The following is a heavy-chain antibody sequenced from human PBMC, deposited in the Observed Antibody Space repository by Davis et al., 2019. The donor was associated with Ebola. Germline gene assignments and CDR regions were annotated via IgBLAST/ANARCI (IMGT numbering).Heavy chain of an antibody. V-gene: IGHV1-69*13. D-gene: IGHD6-13*01. Sequence: AASVKVSCKASGGTFSSYAISWVRQAPGQGLEWMRGIIPIFGTANYAQKFQGRVTITADESTSTAYMELSSLRSEDTAVYYCAREGIAAAVSYYGMDVWGQGTTVTVSS. J-gene: IGHJ6*02. CDR3: AREGIAAAVSYYGMDV. CDR2: IIPIFGTA. CDR1: GGTFSSYA.